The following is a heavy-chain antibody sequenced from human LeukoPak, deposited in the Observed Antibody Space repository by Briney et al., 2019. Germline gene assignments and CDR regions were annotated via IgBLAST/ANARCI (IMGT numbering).Heavy chain of an antibody. V-gene: IGHV4-39*07. J-gene: IGHJ4*02. CDR2: IYYSGST. D-gene: IGHD2-8*01. Sequence: PSETLSLTCTVSGGSISSSSYYWGWIRQPPGKGLEWIGSIYYSGSTYYNPSLKSRVTISVDTSKNQFSLKLSSVTAADTAVYYCARRNFNGAFDYWGQGTLVTVSS. CDR3: ARRNFNGAFDY. CDR1: GGSISSSSYY.